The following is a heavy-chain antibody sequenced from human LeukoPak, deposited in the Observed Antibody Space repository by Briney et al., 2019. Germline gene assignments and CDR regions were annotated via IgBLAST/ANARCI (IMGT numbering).Heavy chain of an antibody. CDR3: ARGLVGPTLGHYYGMDV. D-gene: IGHD2-2*01. J-gene: IGHJ6*02. V-gene: IGHV3-20*01. CDR1: GFTFDDYG. Sequence: PGGSLRLSCAASGFTFDDYGMSWVRQAPGKGLEWVSGINWNGGSTGYADSVKSRFTISRDNAKNSLYLQMNSLRAEDTALYHCARGLVGPTLGHYYGMDVWGQGTTVTVSS. CDR2: INWNGGST.